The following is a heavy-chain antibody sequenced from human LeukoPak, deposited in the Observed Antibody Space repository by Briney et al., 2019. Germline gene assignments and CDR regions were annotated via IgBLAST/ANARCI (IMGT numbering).Heavy chain of an antibody. CDR2: INPSGGST. V-gene: IGHV1-46*01. D-gene: IGHD2-21*02. CDR1: GYTFTSYY. CDR3: ARESYVVVTASLYYYYGMDV. J-gene: IGHJ6*02. Sequence: GASVKVSCKASGYTFTSYYMHWVRQAPGQGLEWMGIINPSGGSTGYAQKFQGRVTITADESTSTAYMELSSLRSEDTAVYYCARESYVVVTASLYYYYGMDVWGQGTTVTVSS.